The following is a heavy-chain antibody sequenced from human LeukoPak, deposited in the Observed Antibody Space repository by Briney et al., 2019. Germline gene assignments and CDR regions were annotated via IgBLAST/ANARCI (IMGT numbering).Heavy chain of an antibody. CDR2: IWYDGSDK. CDR3: ATEGFVVAAAGHIGYFQH. Sequence: GRSLRLSCAASGFTFSNYGMHWVRQAPGKGLEWVAVIWYDGSDKYYADSVKGRFTISRDNSKSTLYLQMNGLRAEDTAVYYCATEGFVVAAAGHIGYFQHWGQGTLVTVSS. CDR1: GFTFSNYG. D-gene: IGHD6-13*01. V-gene: IGHV3-33*01. J-gene: IGHJ1*01.